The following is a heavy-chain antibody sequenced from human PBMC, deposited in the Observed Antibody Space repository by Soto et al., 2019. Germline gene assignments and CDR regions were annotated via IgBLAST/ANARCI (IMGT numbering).Heavy chain of an antibody. J-gene: IGHJ3*02. Sequence: GESLKISCAASGFTFSNAWMSWVRQAPGKGLEWVGRIKSKTDGGTTDYAAPVKGRFTISRDDSKNTLYLQMNSLKTEDTAVYYCTTDGGPTVTREKRYAFDIWGQGTMVTVSS. CDR3: TTDGGPTVTREKRYAFDI. CDR2: IKSKTDGGTT. D-gene: IGHD4-17*01. CDR1: GFTFSNAW. V-gene: IGHV3-15*01.